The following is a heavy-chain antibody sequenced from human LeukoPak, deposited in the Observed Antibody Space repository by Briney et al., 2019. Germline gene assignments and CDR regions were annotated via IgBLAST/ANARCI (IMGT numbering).Heavy chain of an antibody. V-gene: IGHV5-51*01. D-gene: IGHD3-22*01. CDR2: IYPGDSDT. Sequence: GESLKISCKGSGYSFTSYWIGWVRQMPGKGLEWMGIIYPGDSDTRYSPSFQGQVTISADQSISTAYLQWSSLKASDTAMYYCARLAYDSSGYYPSEAFDIWGQGTMVTVSS. J-gene: IGHJ3*02. CDR3: ARLAYDSSGYYPSEAFDI. CDR1: GYSFTSYW.